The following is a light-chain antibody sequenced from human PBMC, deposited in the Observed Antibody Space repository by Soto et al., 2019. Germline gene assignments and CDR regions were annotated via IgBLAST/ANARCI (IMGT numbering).Light chain of an antibody. CDR1: QSVSTY. J-gene: IGKJ5*01. Sequence: DIQMTQSPYSLSTSVGDRVTITCRTSQSVSTYLNWYQQRPGKAPKLLIYGASSLQSGVPSRFSGSGSGTDFTLTISSLQPEDFATYYCQQSYSTLITFGQGTRLEI. CDR2: GAS. CDR3: QQSYSTLIT. V-gene: IGKV1-39*01.